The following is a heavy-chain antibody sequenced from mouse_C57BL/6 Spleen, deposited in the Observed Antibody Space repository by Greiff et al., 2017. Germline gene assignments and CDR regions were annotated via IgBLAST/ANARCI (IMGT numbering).Heavy chain of an antibody. CDR2: IWTGGGT. CDR1: GFSLPRYA. J-gene: IGHJ2*01. V-gene: IGHV2-9-1*01. Sequence: VKLMESGPGLVAPSQRLSITCTVSGFSLPRYAISWVSPPPGKGLEWLGVIWTGGGTHYNSALKSRLSISKDNSKSQVFLKMNSLQTDDTARYYCARSLGSSLFDYWGQGTTLTVSS. D-gene: IGHD1-1*01. CDR3: ARSLGSSLFDY.